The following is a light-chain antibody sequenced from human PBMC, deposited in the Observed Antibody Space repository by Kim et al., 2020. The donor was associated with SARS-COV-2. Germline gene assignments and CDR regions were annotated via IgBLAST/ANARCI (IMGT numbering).Light chain of an antibody. CDR1: QSVSSY. V-gene: IGKV3-11*01. Sequence: EIVLTQSPATLSLSPGERATLSCRASQSVSSYLAWYQQKPGQAPRLLIHDASRRATGIPARFSGSGSGTDFTPTISRLEPEDFALYYCQQRSNWITFGQGTRLEIK. J-gene: IGKJ5*01. CDR2: DAS. CDR3: QQRSNWIT.